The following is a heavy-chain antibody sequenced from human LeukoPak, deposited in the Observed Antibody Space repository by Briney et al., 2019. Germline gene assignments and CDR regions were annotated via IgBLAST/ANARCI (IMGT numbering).Heavy chain of an antibody. CDR2: INHSGST. Sequence: KPSETLSLTCAVYGGSFSGYYWSWIRQPPGKGLEWIGEINHSGSTNYNPSLKSRVTISVDTSKNQFSLKLSSVTAADTAVYYCASTYYYDSSGYDYWGQGTLVTVSS. J-gene: IGHJ4*02. CDR3: ASTYYYDSSGYDY. V-gene: IGHV4-34*01. D-gene: IGHD3-22*01. CDR1: GGSFSGYY.